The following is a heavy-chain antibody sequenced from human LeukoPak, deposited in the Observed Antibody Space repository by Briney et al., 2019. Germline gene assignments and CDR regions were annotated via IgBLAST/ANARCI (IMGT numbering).Heavy chain of an antibody. V-gene: IGHV3-66*01. J-gene: IGHJ6*02. CDR2: IYGGTST. Sequence: PGGSLRLSCAGSGFTLSSTYMSCVRQAPGKGLEWVSVIYGGTSTYYADSVKGRFTISRDDSRNTLYLQMSSLRAEDTAVYYCASRYEGTSYYYYGMDVWGQGTTVTVSS. CDR1: GFTLSSTY. CDR3: ASRYEGTSYYYYGMDV. D-gene: IGHD1-1*01.